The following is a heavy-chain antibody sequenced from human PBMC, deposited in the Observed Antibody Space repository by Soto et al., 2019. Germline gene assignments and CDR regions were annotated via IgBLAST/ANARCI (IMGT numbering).Heavy chain of an antibody. CDR2: INPNSGGT. V-gene: IGHV1-2*02. CDR1: GYTFTGYY. D-gene: IGHD5-18*01. J-gene: IGHJ4*02. Sequence: ASVKVSCKASGYTFTGYYMHWVRQVPGQGLEWMGWINPNSGGTNYAQKFQGRVTMTRDTSIITAYMELSRLRSDDTAVYYCATHSGRYSYGPRRGRLDYWGQGTLVTVSS. CDR3: ATHSGRYSYGPRRGRLDY.